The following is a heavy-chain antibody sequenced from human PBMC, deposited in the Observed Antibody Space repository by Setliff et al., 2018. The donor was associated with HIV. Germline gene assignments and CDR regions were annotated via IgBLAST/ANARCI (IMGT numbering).Heavy chain of an antibody. Sequence: SETLSLTCTVSSDSLSSDYYYWTWIRQHPEKGLEWIGYIYYSGSTLYNPSLRSRLSMSVDTSKNQFSLELSSVTAADTAVYFCARDFLRSGYFDSWGQGKLVTSPQ. CDR2: IYYSGST. D-gene: IGHD4-17*01. CDR1: SDSLSSDYYY. CDR3: ARDFLRSGYFDS. J-gene: IGHJ4*02. V-gene: IGHV4-31*03.